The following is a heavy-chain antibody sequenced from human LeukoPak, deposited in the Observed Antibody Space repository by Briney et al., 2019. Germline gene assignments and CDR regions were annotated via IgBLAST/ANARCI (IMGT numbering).Heavy chain of an antibody. CDR1: GDSISGSNW. CDR2: TYHGGST. D-gene: IGHD3-10*01. J-gene: IGHJ4*02. Sequence: NASETLSLTCTVSGDSISGSNWWSWVRQPPGKGLEWIGETYHGGSTNYNPSLKSRVTISVDKSKNQFSLKLSSVTAADTAVYYCARDVYGSGSQNYFDFWGQGTLVTVSS. V-gene: IGHV4-4*02. CDR3: ARDVYGSGSQNYFDF.